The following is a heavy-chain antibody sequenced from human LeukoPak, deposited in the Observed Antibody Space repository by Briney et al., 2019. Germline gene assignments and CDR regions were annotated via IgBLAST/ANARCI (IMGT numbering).Heavy chain of an antibody. CDR1: VYTVTGYY. CDR2: INPNSGGT. D-gene: IGHD4-17*01. V-gene: IGHV1-2*02. Sequence: ASVNVSCKASVYTVTGYYMHWVRQAPGQGLEWVGWINPNSGGTNYAQKFQGRGTMTRDTSISTAYLELSRLRSDDTAVSYCASSYNYGDYTFDYWGQGNLVTVSS. J-gene: IGHJ4*02. CDR3: ASSYNYGDYTFDY.